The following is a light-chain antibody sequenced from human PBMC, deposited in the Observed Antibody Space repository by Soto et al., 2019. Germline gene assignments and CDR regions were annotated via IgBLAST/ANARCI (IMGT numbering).Light chain of an antibody. CDR3: ETWDSNTLV. J-gene: IGLJ2*01. CDR2: LEGSGSY. Sequence: QPVLTQSSSASASLGSSVKLTCTLSSGHSSYIIAWHQQQPGKAPRYLMKLEGSGSYNKGSGVPDRFSGSSSGADRYLTISSREFEDEADYFCETWDSNTLVFGGGTKLTVL. V-gene: IGLV4-60*02. CDR1: SGHSSYI.